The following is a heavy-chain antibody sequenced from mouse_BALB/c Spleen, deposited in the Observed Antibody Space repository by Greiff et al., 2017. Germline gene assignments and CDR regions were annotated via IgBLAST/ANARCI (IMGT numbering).Heavy chain of an antibody. D-gene: IGHD2-4*01. V-gene: IGHV1S135*01. CDR3: ARPYDYDGAWFAY. CDR2: IDPFNGGT. CDR1: GYSFTSYY. Sequence: VQLKESGPELMKPGASVKISCKASGYSFTSYYMHWVKQSHGKSLEWIGYIDPFNGGTSYNQKFKGKATLTVDKSSSTAYMHLSSLTSEDSAVYYCARPYDYDGAWFAYWGQGTLVTVSA. J-gene: IGHJ3*01.